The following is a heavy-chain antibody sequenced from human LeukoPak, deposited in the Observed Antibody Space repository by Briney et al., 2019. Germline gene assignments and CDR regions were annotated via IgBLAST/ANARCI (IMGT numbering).Heavy chain of an antibody. CDR1: GGSFTTYY. Sequence: KSSETLSLTCTVSGGSFTTYYWSWIRQPPGKRLEWIGHIHYSGSTYYNPSLKSRVTISLDTSKNQFSLKLSSVTAADTAIYYCATTTGTTRLFQHWGQGTLVTVSS. V-gene: IGHV4-59*01. J-gene: IGHJ1*01. CDR3: ATTTGTTRLFQH. D-gene: IGHD4-11*01. CDR2: IHYSGST.